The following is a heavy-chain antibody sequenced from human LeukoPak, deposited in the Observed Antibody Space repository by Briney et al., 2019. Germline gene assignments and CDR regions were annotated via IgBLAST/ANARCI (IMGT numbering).Heavy chain of an antibody. CDR1: GFTFSSYA. V-gene: IGHV3-30-3*01. D-gene: IGHD2-8*01. J-gene: IGHJ4*02. Sequence: PGGSLRLSCAASGFTFSSYAMHWVRQAPGKGLEWVAVISYDGSNKYYADSVKGRFTISRDNSKNTLYLQMNSLRAEDTAVYYCARDPLMNYFDYWGQGTPVTVSS. CDR2: ISYDGSNK. CDR3: ARDPLMNYFDY.